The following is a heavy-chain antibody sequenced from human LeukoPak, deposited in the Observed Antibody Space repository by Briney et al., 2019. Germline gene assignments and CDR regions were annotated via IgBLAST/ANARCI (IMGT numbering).Heavy chain of an antibody. Sequence: GGSLRLSCAASGFTFSSYGMHWVRQAPGEGLEWVAVIWYDGSDKYYADSVKGRFTISRDNSKNTLYLQMTSLRADDTAVYYCARDRVLHYFDYWGQGALVTASS. J-gene: IGHJ4*02. V-gene: IGHV3-33*01. CDR1: GFTFSSYG. CDR3: ARDRVLHYFDY. CDR2: IWYDGSDK. D-gene: IGHD3-16*01.